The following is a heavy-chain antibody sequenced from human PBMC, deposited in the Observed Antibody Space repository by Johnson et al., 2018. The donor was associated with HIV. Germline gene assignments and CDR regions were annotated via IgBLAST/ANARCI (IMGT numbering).Heavy chain of an antibody. CDR1: GFTFNSYA. CDR2: ISYDGSNK. CDR3: VREGGGGYNYGEIPFDI. D-gene: IGHD5-18*01. Sequence: QVQLVESGGGLIQPGRSLRLSCAASGFTFNSYAMHWVRQAPGRGLEWVAVISYDGSNKYHADSLKGRVIIPRDNAKNSLYLQLSSLRAEHTAVYYCVREGGGGYNYGEIPFDIWGQGTLVTVAS. V-gene: IGHV3-30-3*01. J-gene: IGHJ3*02.